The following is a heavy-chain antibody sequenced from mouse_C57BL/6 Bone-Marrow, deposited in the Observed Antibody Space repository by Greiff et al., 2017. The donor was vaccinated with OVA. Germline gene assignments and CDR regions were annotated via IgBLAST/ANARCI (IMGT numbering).Heavy chain of an antibody. V-gene: IGHV1-81*01. CDR3: ARERWDYSFDY. CDR2: IYPRSGNT. J-gene: IGHJ2*01. D-gene: IGHD1-1*01. CDR1: GYTFTSYG. Sequence: VKLMESGAELARPGASVKLSCKASGYTFTSYGISWVKQRTGQGLEWIGEIYPRSGNTYYNEKFKGKATLTADKSSSTAYMELRSLTSEDSAVYFCARERWDYSFDYWGQGTTLTVSS.